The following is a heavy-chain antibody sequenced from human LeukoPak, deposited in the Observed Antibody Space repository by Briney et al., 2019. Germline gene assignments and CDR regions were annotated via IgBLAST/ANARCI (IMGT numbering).Heavy chain of an antibody. V-gene: IGHV1-8*01. CDR1: GYTFTSYD. CDR3: AREGSFATDY. CDR2: MNPNSGNT. D-gene: IGHD1-26*01. Sequence: ASVKVSCKASGYTFTSYDINWVRQATGQGLEWMGWMNPNSGNTGYAQKFQDRVTMTRNTSISKAYMELSSLRSEDSAVYYCAREGSFATDYWGQGTLVTVSS. J-gene: IGHJ4*02.